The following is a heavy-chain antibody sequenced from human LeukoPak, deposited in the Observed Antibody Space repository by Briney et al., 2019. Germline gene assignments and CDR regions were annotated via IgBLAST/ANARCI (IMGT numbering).Heavy chain of an antibody. J-gene: IGHJ4*02. CDR3: ARVDDSSGYYGDY. CDR2: IKQDGSEK. V-gene: IGHV3-7*01. CDR1: GFTFSSYA. D-gene: IGHD3-22*01. Sequence: PGGSLRLSCAASGFTFSSYAMSWVRQAPGKGLEWVANIKQDGSEKYYVDSVKGRFTISRDNAKNSLYLQMNSLRAEDTAVYYCARVDDSSGYYGDYWGQGTLATVSS.